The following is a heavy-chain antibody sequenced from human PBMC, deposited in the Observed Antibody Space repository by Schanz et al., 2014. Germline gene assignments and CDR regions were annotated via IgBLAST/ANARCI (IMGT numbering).Heavy chain of an antibody. Sequence: VQLVESGGGLVKPGGSLRLSCVVSGFIFSDHYMSWIRQAPGKGLEWISYISSGSSTIHYADSVKGRFTISRDNAKNSLFLQINSLRDEDTAIYYCATSYSSSSSFYVMDVWGQGTTVTVSS. J-gene: IGHJ6*02. V-gene: IGHV3-11*01. CDR2: ISSGSSTI. CDR1: GFIFSDHY. D-gene: IGHD6-6*01. CDR3: ATSYSSSSSFYVMDV.